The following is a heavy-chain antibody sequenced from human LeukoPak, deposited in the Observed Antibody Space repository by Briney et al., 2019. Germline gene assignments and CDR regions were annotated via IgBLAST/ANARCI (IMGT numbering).Heavy chain of an antibody. D-gene: IGHD2/OR15-2a*01. CDR3: AKDCNRTYCYDY. V-gene: IGHV3-7*01. CDR1: GFTFNNYW. Sequence: PGGSLRLSCTASGFTFNNYWMSWVRQAPGKGLEWVANIKQDGSERYYLDSVRGRFTISRDNSKNTLYLQMNSLRAEDTAVYYCAKDCNRTYCYDYWGQGTLVTVSS. CDR2: IKQDGSER. J-gene: IGHJ4*02.